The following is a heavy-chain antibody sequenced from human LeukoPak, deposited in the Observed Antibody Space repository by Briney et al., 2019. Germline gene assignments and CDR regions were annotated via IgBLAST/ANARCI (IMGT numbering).Heavy chain of an antibody. V-gene: IGHV3-23*01. CDR3: AKGITIFGVVINY. J-gene: IGHJ4*02. CDR2: ISGSGGST. D-gene: IGHD3-3*01. CDR1: GFTFSSYA. Sequence: SGGSLRLSCAASGFTFSSYAMSWVGQAPGKGLEWVSAISGSGGSTYYADSVKDRFTISRDNSKNTLYLQMNSLRAEDTAVYYCAKGITIFGVVINYWGQGTLVTVSS.